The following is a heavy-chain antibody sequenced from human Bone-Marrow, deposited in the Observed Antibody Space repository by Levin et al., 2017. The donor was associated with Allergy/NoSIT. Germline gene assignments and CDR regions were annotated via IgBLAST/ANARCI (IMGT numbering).Heavy chain of an antibody. V-gene: IGHV1-2*02. J-gene: IGHJ6*02. Sequence: GESLKISFKTSGYFFTEYPLHWVRQAPGQGLEWMGKIDAHSGDTNYARNLQGRVTLTRDTSLSTAYMELSGLMSDDTAVYYCARDVGRDLKGFYGLDVWGQGTTVTVS. CDR2: IDAHSGDT. CDR3: ARDVGRDLKGFYGLDV. CDR1: GYFFTEYP.